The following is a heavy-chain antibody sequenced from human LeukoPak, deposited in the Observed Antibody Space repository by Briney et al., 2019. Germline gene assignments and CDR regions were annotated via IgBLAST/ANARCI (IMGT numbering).Heavy chain of an antibody. J-gene: IGHJ6*03. CDR1: GGSISSSSYY. Sequence: SETLSLTCTVSGGSISSSSYYWGWIRQPPGKGLEWIGSIYYSGSTYYNPSLKSRVTISVDTSKNQFSLKLSSVTAADTAVYYCASDYYYDSSGYPNLYYMDVWGKGTTVTISS. CDR2: IYYSGST. V-gene: IGHV4-39*01. D-gene: IGHD3-22*01. CDR3: ASDYYYDSSGYPNLYYMDV.